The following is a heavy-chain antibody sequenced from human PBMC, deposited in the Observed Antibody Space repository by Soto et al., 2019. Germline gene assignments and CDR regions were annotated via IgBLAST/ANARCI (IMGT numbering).Heavy chain of an antibody. CDR3: TRQTDAVQWLVVPTDYNFDY. J-gene: IGHJ4*02. Sequence: GGSLRLSCAASGFTFGGSAMHWVRQASGKGLEWVGHIRSKTNSYATAYAESVKGRFTISRDDSMTTAYLQMTSLKTEDTAVYFCTRQTDAVQWLVVPTDYNFDYWGQGTLVTVSS. CDR2: IRSKTNSYAT. V-gene: IGHV3-73*01. D-gene: IGHD6-19*01. CDR1: GFTFGGSA.